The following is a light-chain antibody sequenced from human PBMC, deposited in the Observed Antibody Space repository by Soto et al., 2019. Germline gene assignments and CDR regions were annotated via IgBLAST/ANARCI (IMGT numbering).Light chain of an antibody. CDR3: QSYDSSLSGWV. CDR2: GNS. V-gene: IGLV1-40*01. CDR1: SSNIGAGYD. J-gene: IGLJ3*02. Sequence: QSVLTQPPSVSGAPGQRVTISCTGSSSNIGAGYDVHWYQQLRGTAPKLLIYGNSNRPSVVPDRFSGSKSGTSASLAITGLQAEDEADYYCQSYDSSLSGWVFGGGTKLTVL.